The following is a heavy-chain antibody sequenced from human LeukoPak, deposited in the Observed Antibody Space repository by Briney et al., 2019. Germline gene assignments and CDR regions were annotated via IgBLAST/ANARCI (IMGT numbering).Heavy chain of an antibody. CDR3: AKDAQRGFDYSNSLEY. CDR2: IWNDGSNE. D-gene: IGHD4-11*01. V-gene: IGHV3-33*06. J-gene: IGHJ4*02. CDR1: GFTFGSYW. Sequence: PGGSLRLSCAASGFTFGSYWMTWVRQAPGKGLEWVAVIWNDGSNEYYADSVKGRFTISRDNSKNTVSLQMNSLRDEDTAVYYCAKDAQRGFDYSNSLEYWGQGTLVTVSS.